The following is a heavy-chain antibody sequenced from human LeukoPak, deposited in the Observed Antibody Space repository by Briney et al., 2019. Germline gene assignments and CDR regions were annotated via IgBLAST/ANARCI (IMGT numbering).Heavy chain of an antibody. D-gene: IGHD5-12*01. CDR1: GGSISSYY. Sequence: SETLSLTRTVSGGSISSYYCNWIRQPPGKGLEWIGFIYYTGSTSYNPSLKSRVTISVDTSKNQFSLKVSSVTAADTAVYYCARDRRRDRLHAFDIWGEGTMVTVSS. CDR2: IYYTGST. CDR3: ARDRRRDRLHAFDI. V-gene: IGHV4-59*01. J-gene: IGHJ3*02.